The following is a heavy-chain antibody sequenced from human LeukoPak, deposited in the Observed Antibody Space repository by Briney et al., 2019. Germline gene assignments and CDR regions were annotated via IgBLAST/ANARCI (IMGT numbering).Heavy chain of an antibody. Sequence: PGGSLRLSCAASEFTFSSYSMDWVRQAPGKGLEWVSYITNSGNSKSYADSVKGRPTISRDNSKNTLYLQMNSLRAEDTAVYYCAKDWDNSGSHFFDYWGQGTLVTVSS. J-gene: IGHJ4*02. D-gene: IGHD1-26*01. CDR2: ITNSGNSK. CDR1: EFTFSSYS. V-gene: IGHV3-21*05. CDR3: AKDWDNSGSHFFDY.